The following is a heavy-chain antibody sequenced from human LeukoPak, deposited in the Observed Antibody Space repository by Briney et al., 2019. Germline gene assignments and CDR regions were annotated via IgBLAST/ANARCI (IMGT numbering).Heavy chain of an antibody. CDR1: GGSISSSSYY. CDR3: ARVGAKKALDAFDI. V-gene: IGHV4-39*07. D-gene: IGHD1-26*01. Sequence: SETLSLTCTVSGGSISSSSYYWGWIRQPPGKGLEWIGSIYYSGSTNYNPSLKSRVTISVDTSKNQFSLKLSSVTAADTAVYYCARVGAKKALDAFDIWGQGTMVTVSS. CDR2: IYYSGST. J-gene: IGHJ3*02.